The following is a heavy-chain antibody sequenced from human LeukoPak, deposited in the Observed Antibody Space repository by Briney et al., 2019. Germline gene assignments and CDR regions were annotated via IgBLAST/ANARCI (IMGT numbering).Heavy chain of an antibody. J-gene: IGHJ3*02. D-gene: IGHD2-15*01. CDR2: IYSGGST. CDR3: ARGVYCSGGSCLVVGDAFDI. CDR1: GFTVSSNY. V-gene: IGHV3-53*01. Sequence: PGGSLRLSCAASGFTVSSNYMSWVRQAPGKGLEWVSAIYSGGSTYYADSVKGRFTISRDNSKNTLYLQMNSLRAENTAVYYCARGVYCSGGSCLVVGDAFDIWGQGTMVTVSS.